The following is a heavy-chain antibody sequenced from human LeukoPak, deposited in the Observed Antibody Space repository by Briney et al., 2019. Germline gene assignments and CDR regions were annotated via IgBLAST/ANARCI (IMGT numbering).Heavy chain of an antibody. D-gene: IGHD3-10*01. CDR3: ARGGSGVYYYGSGIPDY. V-gene: IGHV1-2*02. Sequence: GASVKVSCKASGYTFTGYHMHWVRQAPGQGLEWMGWINPDSGSSNYAQKFQGRVTMTRDTSISTAHMELSRLRSDDTAVYYCARGGSGVYYYGSGIPDYWGQGTLVTVSS. CDR2: INPDSGSS. CDR1: GYTFTGYH. J-gene: IGHJ4*02.